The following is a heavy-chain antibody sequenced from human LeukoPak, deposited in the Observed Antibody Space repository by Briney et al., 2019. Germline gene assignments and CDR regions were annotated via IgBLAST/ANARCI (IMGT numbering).Heavy chain of an antibody. CDR1: GGSFSGYY. CDR3: ARDQGDELNPYYDFWSGYYTGGWFDH. J-gene: IGHJ5*02. D-gene: IGHD3-3*01. CDR2: IYYSGST. Sequence: SETLSLTCAVYGGSFSGYYWSWIRQPPGKGLEWIGYIYYSGSTNYNPSLKSRGTISVDTSKNQFSLKLSSVTAADTAVYYCARDQGDELNPYYDFWSGYYTGGWFDHWGQGTLVTVSS. V-gene: IGHV4-59*01.